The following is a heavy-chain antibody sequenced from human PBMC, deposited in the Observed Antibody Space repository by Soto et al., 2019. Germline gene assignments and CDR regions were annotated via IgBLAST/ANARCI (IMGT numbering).Heavy chain of an antibody. J-gene: IGHJ4*02. Sequence: PSETLSLTCTVSGGSISGDGYSWNWIRQPPGRGLEWIAYIYHTGTTYYNPSLKSRVTISVDRSKNEVSLKVTSVTAADTAVYYCARERYGGGEFDYWGQGAVVTVSS. CDR3: ARERYGGGEFDY. CDR1: GGSISGDGYS. V-gene: IGHV4-30-2*01. D-gene: IGHD3-16*01. CDR2: IYHTGTT.